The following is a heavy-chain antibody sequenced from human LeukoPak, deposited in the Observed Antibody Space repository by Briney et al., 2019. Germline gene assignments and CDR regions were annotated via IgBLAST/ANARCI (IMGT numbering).Heavy chain of an antibody. CDR3: ARDDYRGVTNFDP. V-gene: IGHV4-59*01. D-gene: IGHD3-10*01. CDR1: GGSISPYF. CDR2: VSYTGST. J-gene: IGHJ5*02. Sequence: SETLSLTCTVSGGSISPYFWSWIRQPPGKGLEWIGYVSYTGSTNYNPSLKSRVTISVDTSKNQFSLQLTSVTAADTAVYYCARDDYRGVTNFDPWGQGTLVTVSS.